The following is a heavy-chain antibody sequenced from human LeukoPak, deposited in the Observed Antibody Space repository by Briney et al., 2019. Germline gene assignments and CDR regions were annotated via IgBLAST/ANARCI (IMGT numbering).Heavy chain of an antibody. V-gene: IGHV3-9*01. CDR2: ISWNSGII. CDR1: GFTFGDYA. J-gene: IGHJ6*02. CDR3: TKDKSAGPPPPYGMDV. Sequence: PGGSLRLSCAASGFTFGDYAMHWVRQGPGKGLEWVSAISWNSGIINYADSVRGRFTISRDNAKNSLYLQMNSLRAEDTALYYCTKDKSAGPPPPYGMDVWGHGTTVTVSS.